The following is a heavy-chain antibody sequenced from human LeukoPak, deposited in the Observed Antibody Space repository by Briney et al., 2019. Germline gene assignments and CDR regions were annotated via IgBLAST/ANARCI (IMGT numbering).Heavy chain of an antibody. V-gene: IGHV3-23*01. CDR2: LTGSGGTT. CDR1: GFTFSSYA. D-gene: IGHD2-2*01. CDR3: ARPPGDCNSTSCYVYYYHYMGV. Sequence: GGSLRLSCAASGFTFSSYAMSWVRQAPGRGLEWVSALTGSGGTTYYADSVRGRFTISRDNSKHTLFLQMESLRAEDTAVYYCARPPGDCNSTSCYVYYYHYMGVWGKGTTVTVSS. J-gene: IGHJ6*03.